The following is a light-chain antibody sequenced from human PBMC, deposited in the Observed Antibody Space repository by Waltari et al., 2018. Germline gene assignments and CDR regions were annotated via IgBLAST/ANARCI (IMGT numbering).Light chain of an antibody. CDR1: QDITNY. CDR3: QQYDSLPRT. CDR2: ATS. J-gene: IGKJ3*01. Sequence: DVQMTQSPSSLSASIGDRVTITCQASQDITNYLNWYQQKPGKAPNLLIYATSNLESGVPSRFSGSGSGTLFTFTISSLQPEDIATYSCQQYDSLPRTFGPGTTVDV. V-gene: IGKV1-33*01.